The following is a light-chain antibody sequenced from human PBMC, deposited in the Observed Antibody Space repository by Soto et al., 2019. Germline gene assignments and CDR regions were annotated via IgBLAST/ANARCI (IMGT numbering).Light chain of an antibody. Sequence: DIQMTQSPSSLSASVGDRVTITCRASQSISSYLNWYQQKPGKAPNLLIYAASSLQSGVSSRFSGSGSGTYFTLTISSLQPEDCGIYYCQQTYSTPRTFGQGTKVEIK. V-gene: IGKV1-39*01. J-gene: IGKJ1*01. CDR3: QQTYSTPRT. CDR1: QSISSY. CDR2: AAS.